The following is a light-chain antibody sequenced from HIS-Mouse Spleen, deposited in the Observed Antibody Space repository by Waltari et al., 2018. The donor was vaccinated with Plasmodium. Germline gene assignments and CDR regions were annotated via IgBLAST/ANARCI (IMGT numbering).Light chain of an antibody. CDR3: CSYAGSSTNWV. Sequence: QSALTQPASVSGSPGQSITISCTGTSSDVGSYNLVSWYQQHPGQAPKPMIYEGSKRPSGVSNRFSGSKSGNTASLTISGLQAEDEADYYCCSYAGSSTNWVFGGGTKLTVL. V-gene: IGLV2-23*01. CDR1: SSDVGSYNL. CDR2: EGS. J-gene: IGLJ3*02.